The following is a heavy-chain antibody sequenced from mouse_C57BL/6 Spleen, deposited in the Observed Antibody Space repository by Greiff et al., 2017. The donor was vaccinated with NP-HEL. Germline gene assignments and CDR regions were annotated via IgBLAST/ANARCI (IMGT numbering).Heavy chain of an antibody. J-gene: IGHJ2*01. CDR1: GFTFSNYW. Sequence: EVKLEESGGGLVQPGGSMKLSCVASGFTFSNYWMNWVRQSPEKGLEWVAQIRLKSDNYATHYAESVKGRFTISRDDSKSSVYLQMNNLRAEDTGIYYCTETTVGFDYWGQGTTLTVSS. CDR2: IRLKSDNYAT. D-gene: IGHD1-1*01. V-gene: IGHV6-3*01. CDR3: TETTVGFDY.